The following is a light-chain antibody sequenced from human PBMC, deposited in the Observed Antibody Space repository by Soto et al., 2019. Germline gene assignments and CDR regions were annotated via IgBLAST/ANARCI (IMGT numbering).Light chain of an antibody. CDR3: CSYAGNYGV. V-gene: IGLV2-11*01. CDR1: SSDVGGYNY. Sequence: QSALTQPRSVSGSPGQSVTISCTGTSSDVGGYNYVSWYQQHPGKAPKLMIYDVSKRPSGVPDRFSGSKSGNTASLTISGLQAEDEADYYCCSYAGNYGVFGGGTQLTVL. CDR2: DVS. J-gene: IGLJ2*01.